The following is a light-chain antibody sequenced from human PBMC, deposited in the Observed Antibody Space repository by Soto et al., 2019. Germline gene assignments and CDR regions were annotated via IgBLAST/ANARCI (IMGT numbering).Light chain of an antibody. J-gene: IGKJ5*01. CDR2: GAS. CDR1: QGISTF. Sequence: DIQMTQSPATLSASVGDRFTITFRASQGISTFLAWYQQKPGKAPKLLISGASILQSGVPSRFSGSGSGTDFTLTISSLQPEDFATYYCQQLKSYPITFGQGTRLEI. V-gene: IGKV1-9*01. CDR3: QQLKSYPIT.